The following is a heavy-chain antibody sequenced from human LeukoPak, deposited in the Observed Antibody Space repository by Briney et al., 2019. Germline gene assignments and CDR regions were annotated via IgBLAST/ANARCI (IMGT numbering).Heavy chain of an antibody. J-gene: IGHJ4*02. Sequence: PGGSLRLSCAASGFTFSSYGMHWVRQAPGKGLEWVAVISYDGSNKYYADSVKGRFTISRDNSKNTLYLQMNSLRAEDTAVYYCAKDRGTSFLRYFDWFPGDFDYWGQGTLVTVSS. V-gene: IGHV3-30*18. CDR2: ISYDGSNK. CDR3: AKDRGTSFLRYFDWFPGDFDY. CDR1: GFTFSSYG. D-gene: IGHD3-9*01.